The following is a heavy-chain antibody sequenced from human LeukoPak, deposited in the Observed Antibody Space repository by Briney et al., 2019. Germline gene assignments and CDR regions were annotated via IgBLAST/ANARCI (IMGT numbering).Heavy chain of an antibody. V-gene: IGHV3-33*01. J-gene: IGHJ5*02. CDR3: ARDIKSSSWYKVIGWFDP. D-gene: IGHD6-13*01. CDR2: IWYDGSNK. Sequence: GGSLRLSCAASGFTFSSYGMHWVRQAPGKGLEWVAVIWYDGSNKYYADSVKGRFTISRDNSKNTLYLQMNSLRAEDTAVYYCARDIKSSSWYKVIGWFDPWGQGTLVTVSS. CDR1: GFTFSSYG.